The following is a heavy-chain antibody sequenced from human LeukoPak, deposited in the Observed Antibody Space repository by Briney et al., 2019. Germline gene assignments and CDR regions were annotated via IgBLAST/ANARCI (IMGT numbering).Heavy chain of an antibody. D-gene: IGHD6-13*01. CDR2: IWYDGSNK. Sequence: GGSLRLSCAASGFTFSSYGMHWVRQAPGKGLEWVAVIWYDGSNKYYADSVKGRFTISRDNSKNTLYLQMNSLRAEDTAVYYCARGVTAGPGYYYYYMDVWGKGTTVTVSS. J-gene: IGHJ6*03. V-gene: IGHV3-33*01. CDR1: GFTFSSYG. CDR3: ARGVTAGPGYYYYYMDV.